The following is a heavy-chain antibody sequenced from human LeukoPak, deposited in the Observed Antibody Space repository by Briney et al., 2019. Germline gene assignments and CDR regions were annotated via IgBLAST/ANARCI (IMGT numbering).Heavy chain of an antibody. CDR3: ASPKENNDYYFDY. Sequence: SVKVSCKASGGTLRNYALSWVRQAPGQGLEWMGGLIPLFGRAEYAQKFQGRVTIIADEATNTASLELSSLTSDDTAIYYCASPKENNDYYFDYWGQGTLVTVST. CDR2: LIPLFGRA. V-gene: IGHV1-69*13. J-gene: IGHJ4*02. CDR1: GGTLRNYA. D-gene: IGHD1/OR15-1a*01.